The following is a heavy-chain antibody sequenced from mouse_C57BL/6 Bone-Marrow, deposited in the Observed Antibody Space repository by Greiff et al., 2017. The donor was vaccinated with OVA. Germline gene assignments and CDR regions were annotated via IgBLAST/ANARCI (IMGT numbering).Heavy chain of an antibody. CDR2: ISDGGSYT. Sequence: EVKVVESGGGLVKPGGSLKLSCAASGFTFSSYAMSWVRQTPEKRLEWVATISDGGSYTYYPDNVKGRFTISRDNAKNNLYLQMSHLKSEDTAMYYYARDSSGFCYFDYWGQGTTLTVSS. CDR1: GFTFSSYA. D-gene: IGHD3-2*02. V-gene: IGHV5-4*01. CDR3: ARDSSGFCYFDY. J-gene: IGHJ2*01.